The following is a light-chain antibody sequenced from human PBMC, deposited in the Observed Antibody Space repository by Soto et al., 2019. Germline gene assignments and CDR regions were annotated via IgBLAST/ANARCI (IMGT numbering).Light chain of an antibody. CDR1: NSDVGGYNY. CDR2: EVS. CDR3: SSYTSISTLYV. J-gene: IGLJ1*01. V-gene: IGLV2-14*01. Sequence: QSVLTQPASVSGSPGQSITISCTGTNSDVGGYNYVSWYQQHPGKAPELMIYEVSRRPSGVSNRFSGSKSDNTASLTISGLQAKDEADYYCSSYTSISTLYVLGNGTKVTVL.